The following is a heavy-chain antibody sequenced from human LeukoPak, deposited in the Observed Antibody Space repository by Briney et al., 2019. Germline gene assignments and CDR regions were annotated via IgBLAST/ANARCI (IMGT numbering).Heavy chain of an antibody. J-gene: IGHJ4*02. Sequence: ASVKVSCKASGYTFTGYYMHWVRQAPGQGLEWMGWINPNSGGTNYAQKFQGRVTMTRDTSISTAYMELSRLRSDDTAVYYCARVGMATGPTRLIGVDYWGQGTLVTVSS. D-gene: IGHD5-24*01. CDR2: INPNSGGT. CDR1: GYTFTGYY. CDR3: ARVGMATGPTRLIGVDY. V-gene: IGHV1-2*02.